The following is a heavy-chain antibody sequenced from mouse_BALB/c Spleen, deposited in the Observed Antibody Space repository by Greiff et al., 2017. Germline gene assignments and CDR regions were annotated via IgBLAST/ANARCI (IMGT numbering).Heavy chain of an antibody. CDR2: IRSKSNNYAT. J-gene: IGHJ2*01. CDR1: GFTFNTYA. Sequence: VQLVESGGGLVQPKGSLKLSCAASGFTFNTYAMNWVRQAPGKGLEWVARIRSKSNNYATYYADSVKDRFTISRDDSQSMLYLQMNNLKTEDTAMYYCVGGFNWDEGFDYWGQGTTLTVSS. D-gene: IGHD4-1*01. CDR3: VGGFNWDEGFDY. V-gene: IGHV10-1*02.